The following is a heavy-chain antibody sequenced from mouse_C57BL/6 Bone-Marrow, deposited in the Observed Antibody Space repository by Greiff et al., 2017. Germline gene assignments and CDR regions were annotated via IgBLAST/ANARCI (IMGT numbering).Heavy chain of an antibody. D-gene: IGHD1-1*01. CDR3: AREAYYYGSSWYFDV. CDR1: GFTFSSYA. J-gene: IGHJ1*03. Sequence: EVQGVESGGGLVKPGGSLKLSCAASGFTFSSYAMSWVRQTPEKRLEWVATISDGGSYTYYPDNVKGRFTISRDNAKNNLYLQMSHLKSEDTAMYYCAREAYYYGSSWYFDVWGTGTTVTVSS. CDR2: ISDGGSYT. V-gene: IGHV5-4*01.